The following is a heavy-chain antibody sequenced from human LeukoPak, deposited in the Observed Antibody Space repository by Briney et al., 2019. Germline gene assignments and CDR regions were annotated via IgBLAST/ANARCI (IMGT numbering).Heavy chain of an antibody. V-gene: IGHV1-69*13. CDR2: IIPIFGTA. CDR1: GGTFNSYA. CDR3: ARGYCSSTSCYWSFDY. J-gene: IGHJ4*02. Sequence: GASVKVSCKASGGTFNSYAISWVRQAPGQGLEWMGGIIPIFGTANYAQKFQGRVTITADESTSTAYMELSSLRSEDTAVYYCARGYCSSTSCYWSFDYWGQGTLVTVSS. D-gene: IGHD2-2*01.